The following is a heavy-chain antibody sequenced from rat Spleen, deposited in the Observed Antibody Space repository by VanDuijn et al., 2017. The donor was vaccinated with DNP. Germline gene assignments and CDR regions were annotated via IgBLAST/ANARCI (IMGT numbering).Heavy chain of an antibody. J-gene: IGHJ3*01. V-gene: IGHV5-7*01. CDR1: GFTFNDYN. Sequence: EVQLVESGGGLVQPGRSLKLSCAASGFTFNDYNMAWVRQAPKKGLEWVATISYDGRSADYRDSVKGRFTVSRDNAKSILYLQMDSLRSEDTATYYCASGENWFAYWGQGTLVTVSS. CDR2: ISYDGRSA. CDR3: ASGENWFAY. D-gene: IGHD1-1*01.